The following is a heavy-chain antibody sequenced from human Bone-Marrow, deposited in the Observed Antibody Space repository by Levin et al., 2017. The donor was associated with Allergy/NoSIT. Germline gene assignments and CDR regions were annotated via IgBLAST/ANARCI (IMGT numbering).Heavy chain of an antibody. CDR2: ISPSGSHT. CDR3: AKVALNPNGVYPFDY. D-gene: IGHD2-8*01. J-gene: IGHJ4*02. V-gene: IGHV3-23*01. CDR1: GFSFSSYA. Sequence: GESLKISCAASGFSFSSYAMSWVCQAPGKGLEWVSGISPSGSHTYYADSVKGRFTISRDNSKNTLYLQMNSLRAEDTAVYYCAKVALNPNGVYPFDYWGQGALVTVSS.